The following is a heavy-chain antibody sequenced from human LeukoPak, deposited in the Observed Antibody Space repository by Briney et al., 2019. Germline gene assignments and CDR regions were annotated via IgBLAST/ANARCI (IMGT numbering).Heavy chain of an antibody. CDR3: ARDPLHRWAYYYDSSGYYTYYFDY. CDR1: GFTFSDYY. Sequence: PGGSLRLSCAASGFTFSDYYMSWIRQAPGKGLEWVSYISSSGSTIYYADSVKGRFTISRDNSKNTLYLQMNSLRAEDTAVYYCARDPLHRWAYYYDSSGYYTYYFDYWGQGTLVTVSS. CDR2: ISSSGSTI. V-gene: IGHV3-11*04. J-gene: IGHJ4*02. D-gene: IGHD3-22*01.